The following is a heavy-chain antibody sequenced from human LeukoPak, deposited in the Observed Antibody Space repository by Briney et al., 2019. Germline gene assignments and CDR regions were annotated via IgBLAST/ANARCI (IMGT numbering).Heavy chain of an antibody. CDR2: IYYSGST. V-gene: IGHV4-59*08. D-gene: IGHD3-10*01. Sequence: SQTLSLTSTVSRGSISSYYWSWIRHTPGKGLEWIGHIYYSGSTHYNPSLKSRVTISVDTSKNQFSLKLSSVTAADTAVYYCARHVGNSGAGSYLTYFDYWGQGTLVTVSS. CDR3: ARHVGNSGAGSYLTYFDY. CDR1: RGSISSYY. J-gene: IGHJ4*02.